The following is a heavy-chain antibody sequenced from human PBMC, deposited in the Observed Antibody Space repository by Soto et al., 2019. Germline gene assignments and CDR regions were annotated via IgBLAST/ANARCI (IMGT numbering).Heavy chain of an antibody. D-gene: IGHD6-13*01. CDR3: ARDLLAAAAS. CDR2: ISSSSSTI. CDR1: GFTFSSYS. J-gene: IGHJ5*02. Sequence: PWGSLRLSCAASGFTFSSYSMNWVRQAPGKGLEWVSYISSSSSTIYYADSVKGRFTISRDNAKNSLYLQMNSLRAEDTAVYYCARDLLAAAASWGQGTLVTVSS. V-gene: IGHV3-48*01.